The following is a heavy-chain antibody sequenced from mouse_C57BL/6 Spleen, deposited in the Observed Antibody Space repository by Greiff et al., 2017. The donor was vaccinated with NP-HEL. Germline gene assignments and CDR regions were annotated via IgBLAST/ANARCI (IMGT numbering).Heavy chain of an antibody. CDR1: GYTFTSYW. D-gene: IGHD2-12*01. CDR2: IYPSDSET. CDR3: ARENDDAMDY. V-gene: IGHV1-61*01. J-gene: IGHJ4*01. Sequence: QVQLKQPGAELVRPGSSVKLSCKASGYTFTSYWMDWVKQRPGQGLEWIGNIYPSDSETHYNQKFKDKATLTVDKSSSTAYMQLSSLTSEDSAVYYCARENDDAMDYWGQGTSVTVSS.